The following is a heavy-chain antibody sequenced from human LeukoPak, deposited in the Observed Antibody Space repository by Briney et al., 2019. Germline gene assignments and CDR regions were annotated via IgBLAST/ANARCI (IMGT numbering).Heavy chain of an antibody. V-gene: IGHV3-7*04. CDR2: INQDGSEK. Sequence: GGSLRLSCAASGFTSSNYWMSWVRQAPGKGLEWVANINQDGSEKYYVDSVKGRFTISRDNAKSSLFLQMNGLRVEETAVYYCARGEYYYDGGYWGQGTLVTVSS. D-gene: IGHD3-22*01. J-gene: IGHJ4*02. CDR1: GFTSSNYW. CDR3: ARGEYYYDGGY.